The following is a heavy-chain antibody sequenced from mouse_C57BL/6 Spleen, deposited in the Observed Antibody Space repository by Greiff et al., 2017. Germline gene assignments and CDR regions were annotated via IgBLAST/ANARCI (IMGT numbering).Heavy chain of an antibody. J-gene: IGHJ3*01. D-gene: IGHD2-4*01. CDR2: ISNLAYSI. CDR3: ARGEDYEGFAY. CDR1: GFTFSDYG. V-gene: IGHV5-15*01. Sequence: EVQGVESGGGLVQPGGSLKLSCAASGFTFSDYGMAWVRQAPRKGPEWVAFISNLAYSIYYADTVTGRFTISRENAKNTLYLEMSSLRSEDTAMYYCARGEDYEGFAYWGQGTLVTVSA.